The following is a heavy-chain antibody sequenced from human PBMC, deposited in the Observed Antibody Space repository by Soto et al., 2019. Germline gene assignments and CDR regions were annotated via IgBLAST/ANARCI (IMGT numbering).Heavy chain of an antibody. CDR3: ARDGNYYTSGEGHWCDP. CDR2: INPNTGGT. V-gene: IGHV1-2*02. Sequence: QIELVQSGAEVTKSGSSVKVSCKTSGYTFAEFYVHWVRQVPGQGLEWMGWINPNTGGTHYAVKFPERLTMTRDTSIRTAYMELARLRSDDTATYYCARDGNYYTSGEGHWCDPWGQGTLITVSP. D-gene: IGHD2-15*01. J-gene: IGHJ5*02. CDR1: GYTFAEFY.